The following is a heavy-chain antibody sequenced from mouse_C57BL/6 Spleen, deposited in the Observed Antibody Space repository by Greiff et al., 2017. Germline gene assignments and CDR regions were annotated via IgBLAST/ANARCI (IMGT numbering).Heavy chain of an antibody. Sequence: VQLQQPGTELVKPGASVKLSCKASGYTFTSYWMHWVKQRPGQGLEWIGNINPSNGGTNYNEKFKSKATLTVDKSSSTAYMQLSSLTSEDSAVYYCARQLRLRDYAMDDWGQGASVTGSS. J-gene: IGHJ4*01. CDR1: GYTFTSYW. CDR3: ARQLRLRDYAMDD. CDR2: INPSNGGT. V-gene: IGHV1-53*01. D-gene: IGHD3-2*02.